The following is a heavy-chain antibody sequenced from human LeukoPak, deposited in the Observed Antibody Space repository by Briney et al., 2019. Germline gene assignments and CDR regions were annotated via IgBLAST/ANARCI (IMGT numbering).Heavy chain of an antibody. V-gene: IGHV4-38-2*02. J-gene: IGHJ5*02. CDR3: ARGALHNCFDP. CDR1: GYSISSVYS. Sequence: SETLSLTCPVSGYSISSVYSWGWRRQPPGKGLEWVGSIYHIGSIYYNPSLKSRVTISVYTSKNQFSLELSSVTAGDTAVYYCARGALHNCFDPWGQGTLVTVSS. CDR2: IYHIGSI.